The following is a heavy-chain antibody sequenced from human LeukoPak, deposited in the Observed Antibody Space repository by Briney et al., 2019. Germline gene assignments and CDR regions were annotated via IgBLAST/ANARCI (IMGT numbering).Heavy chain of an antibody. CDR1: GGSFSGYY. CDR3: ARNIVGYSYGPRGGPFDY. V-gene: IGHV4-34*01. CDR2: INHSGST. J-gene: IGHJ4*02. D-gene: IGHD5-18*01. Sequence: SETLSLTCAVYGGSFSGYYWSWIRQPPRKGLEWIGEINHSGSTNYNPSLKSRVTISVDTSKNQFSLKLSSVTAADTAVYYCARNIVGYSYGPRGGPFDYWGQGTLVTVSS.